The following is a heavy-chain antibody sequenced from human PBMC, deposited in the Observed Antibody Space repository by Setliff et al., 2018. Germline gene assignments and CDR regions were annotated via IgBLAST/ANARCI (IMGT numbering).Heavy chain of an antibody. CDR1: GFTFSNAW. V-gene: IGHV3-15*01. Sequence: LRLSCAASGFTFSNAWMSWVRQAPGKGLEWVGRIKSKTDGGTTDYAAPVKGRFTISRDDSKNTLYLQMNSLKTEDTAVYYCTTDPHYDILTGYQNLDYWGQGTLVTVSS. CDR2: IKSKTDGGTT. D-gene: IGHD3-9*01. J-gene: IGHJ4*02. CDR3: TTDPHYDILTGYQNLDY.